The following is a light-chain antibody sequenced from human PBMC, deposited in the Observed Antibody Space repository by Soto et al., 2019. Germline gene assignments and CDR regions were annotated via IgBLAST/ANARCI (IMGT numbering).Light chain of an antibody. V-gene: IGLV2-11*01. CDR2: DVS. Sequence: QSALTQPRSVSGSPGQSVTISCTGTSSDVGGYNYVSWYQQHPGKAPKLMIYDVSQRPSGVPDRFSGSKSGNTASLTSSGLQAEDEADYYCCSYAGSHFLFGGGTKVTVL. J-gene: IGLJ2*01. CDR3: CSYAGSHFL. CDR1: SSDVGGYNY.